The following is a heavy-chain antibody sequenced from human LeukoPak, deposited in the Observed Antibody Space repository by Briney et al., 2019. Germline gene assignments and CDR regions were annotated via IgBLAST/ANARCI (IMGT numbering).Heavy chain of an antibody. CDR2: IRGSGTNT. CDR3: AAGTGCYDSRSSDKSFHDYFYMNV. J-gene: IGHJ6*03. Sequence: GGSLRLSCAAPGVSSSGYAMRWGRQAPGKGLEWVSTIRGSGTNTDYADSVKGRFTISRDNSKNTLYLQMNSLRAGDTAVYYVAAGTGCYDSRSSDKSFHDYFYMNVWGKGTTVTVSS. V-gene: IGHV3-23*01. D-gene: IGHD2-2*01. CDR1: GVSSSGYA.